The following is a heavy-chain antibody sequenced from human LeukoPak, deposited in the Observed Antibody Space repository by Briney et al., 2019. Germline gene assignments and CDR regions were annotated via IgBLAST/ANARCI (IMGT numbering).Heavy chain of an antibody. J-gene: IGHJ5*02. CDR2: IRYDGSNK. V-gene: IGHV3-30*02. CDR1: GFTFSSYG. D-gene: IGHD2-2*01. CDR3: ARDLRGRLPASVHWFDP. Sequence: PGGSLRLSCAASGFTFSSYGMHWVRQAPGKGLEWVAFIRYDGSNKYYADSVKGRFTISRDNSKNTLYLQMNSLRAEDTAVYYCARDLRGRLPASVHWFDPWGQGTLVTVSS.